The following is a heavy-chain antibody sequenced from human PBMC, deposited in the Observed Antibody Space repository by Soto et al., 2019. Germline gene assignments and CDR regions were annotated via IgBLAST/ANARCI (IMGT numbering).Heavy chain of an antibody. CDR3: ARDLPIQLVRNYYGMDV. D-gene: IGHD5-18*01. V-gene: IGHV1-18*04. Sequence: GASVKVSCKASGYTFTSYGISWVRQAPGQGLEWMGWISAYNGNTNYAQKLQGRVTMTTDTSTSTAYMELRSLRSDDTAVYYCARDLPIQLVRNYYGMDVWGQGTTVTAP. CDR1: GYTFTSYG. J-gene: IGHJ6*02. CDR2: ISAYNGNT.